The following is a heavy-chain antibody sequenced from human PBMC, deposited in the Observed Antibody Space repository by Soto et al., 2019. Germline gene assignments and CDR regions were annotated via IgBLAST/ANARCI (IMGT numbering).Heavy chain of an antibody. CDR3: ARVVLGYYYYYGMDV. Sequence: SETLSLTCTVSGGSVSSGSYYWSWIRQPPGKGLEWIGYIYYSGSTNYNPSLKSRVTISVDTSKNQFSLKLSSVTAADTAVYYCARVVLGYYYYYGMDVWGQGTTVTVSS. D-gene: IGHD3-16*01. J-gene: IGHJ6*02. CDR2: IYYSGST. V-gene: IGHV4-61*01. CDR1: GGSVSSGSYY.